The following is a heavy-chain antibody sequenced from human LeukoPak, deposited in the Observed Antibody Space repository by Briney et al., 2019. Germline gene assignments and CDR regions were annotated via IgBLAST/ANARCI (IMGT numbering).Heavy chain of an antibody. CDR3: ARDPGLLELPGWFDP. D-gene: IGHD1-7*01. V-gene: IGHV1-69*13. J-gene: IGHJ5*02. CDR1: GYTFTGYY. CDR2: IIPIFGTA. Sequence: SVKVSCKASGYTFTGYYMHWVRQAPGQGLEWMGGIIPIFGTANYAQKFQGRVTITADESTSTAYMELSSLRSEDTAVYYCARDPGLLELPGWFDPWGQGTLVTVSS.